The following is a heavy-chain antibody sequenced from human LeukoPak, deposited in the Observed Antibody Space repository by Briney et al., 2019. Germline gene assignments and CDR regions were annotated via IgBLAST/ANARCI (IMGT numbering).Heavy chain of an antibody. Sequence: GSLRLSCAASGFTFSSYWMSWVRQAPGKGLEWVSAISGSGGSTYYADSVKGRFTISRDNSKNTLYLQMNSLRAEDTAVYYCAKDGFGELLGYYYYMDVWGKGTTVTVSS. V-gene: IGHV3-23*01. CDR3: AKDGFGELLGYYYYMDV. CDR2: ISGSGGST. D-gene: IGHD3-10*01. CDR1: GFTFSSYW. J-gene: IGHJ6*03.